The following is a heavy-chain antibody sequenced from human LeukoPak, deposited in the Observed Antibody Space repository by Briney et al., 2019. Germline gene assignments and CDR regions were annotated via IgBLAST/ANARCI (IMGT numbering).Heavy chain of an antibody. D-gene: IGHD6-13*01. CDR1: GGSISSYY. J-gene: IGHJ6*02. V-gene: IGHV4-59*01. Sequence: PSETLSLTCTVPGGSISSYYWSWIRQPPGKGLEWIGYIYYSGSTNYNPSLKSRVTISVDTSKNQFSLKLSSVTAADTAVYYCARGYGIRSYYYYGMDVWGQGTTVTVSS. CDR2: IYYSGST. CDR3: ARGYGIRSYYYYGMDV.